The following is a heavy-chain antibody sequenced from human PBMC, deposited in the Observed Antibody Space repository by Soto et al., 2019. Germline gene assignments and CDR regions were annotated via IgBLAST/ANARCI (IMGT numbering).Heavy chain of an antibody. D-gene: IGHD6-13*01. CDR2: IYHSGST. CDR3: ARVIAAAGMFDY. J-gene: IGHJ4*02. CDR1: GGSISSGGYS. V-gene: IGHV4-30-2*01. Sequence: SSETLSLTCAVSGGSISSGGYSWSWIRQPPGKGLEWIGYIYHSGSTYYNPSLKSRVTISVDRSKNQFSLKLSSVTAADTAVYYCARVIAAAGMFDYWGQGTLVTVSS.